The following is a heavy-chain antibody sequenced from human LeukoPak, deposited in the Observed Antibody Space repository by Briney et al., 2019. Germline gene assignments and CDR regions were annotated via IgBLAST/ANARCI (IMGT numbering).Heavy chain of an antibody. CDR2: INPISGGT. Sequence: ASLKVSCKAYGYTFTGYYLHWVRQAPGQGLEWVGRINPISGGTNFAQKFQGRVTMTRDTSISTVYMELTSLKSDDAAVYYCARDGRDSSSHYYYYYRDVWGKGTTVTVSS. J-gene: IGHJ6*03. CDR1: GYTFTGYY. D-gene: IGHD6-6*01. CDR3: ARDGRDSSSHYYYYYRDV. V-gene: IGHV1-2*06.